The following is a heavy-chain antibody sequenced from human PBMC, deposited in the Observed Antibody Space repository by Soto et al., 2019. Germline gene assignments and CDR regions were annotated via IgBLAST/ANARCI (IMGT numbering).Heavy chain of an antibody. V-gene: IGHV3-30*03. D-gene: IGHD2-15*01. J-gene: IGHJ4*02. CDR1: GFTFSSYG. CDR2: ISYDGSNK. Sequence: QVQLVESGGGVVQPGRSLRLSCAASGFTFSSYGMHWVRQAPGKGLEGVAVISYDGSNKYYADSVKGRFTISRDNSKNTLYLQMNGLRTGDTAVYYGARAGGLRLDYWGQGTLVTVSS. CDR3: ARAGGLRLDY.